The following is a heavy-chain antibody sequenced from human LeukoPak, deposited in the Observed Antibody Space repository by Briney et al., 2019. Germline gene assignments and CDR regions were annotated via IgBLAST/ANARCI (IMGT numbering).Heavy chain of an antibody. CDR1: GFTFDDYA. V-gene: IGHV3-9*01. CDR3: AKDRLSGIRGALDH. Sequence: GRSLRLSCAASGFTFDDYAMYWVRQAPGKGLEWVSGISWNSVGIGYAESVRGRFTISRDNARNSLYLQMTSLRAEDTALYYCAKDRLSGIRGALDHWGQGTLVTVSS. J-gene: IGHJ4*02. D-gene: IGHD3-10*01. CDR2: ISWNSVGI.